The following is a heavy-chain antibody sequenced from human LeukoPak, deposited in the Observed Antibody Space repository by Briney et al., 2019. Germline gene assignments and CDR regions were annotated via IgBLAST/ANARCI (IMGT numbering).Heavy chain of an antibody. CDR2: IYYSGCT. CDR3: ARGEKGIVVVPAAYNWFDP. CDR1: GGSISSSSYY. D-gene: IGHD2-2*01. J-gene: IGHJ5*02. Sequence: KPSETLSLTCTVSGGSISSSSYYWSWIRQHPGKGLEWIGYIYYSGCTYYNPSLKSRVTISVDTSKNQFSLKLSSVTAADTAVYYCARGEKGIVVVPAAYNWFDPWGQGTLVTVSS. V-gene: IGHV4-31*03.